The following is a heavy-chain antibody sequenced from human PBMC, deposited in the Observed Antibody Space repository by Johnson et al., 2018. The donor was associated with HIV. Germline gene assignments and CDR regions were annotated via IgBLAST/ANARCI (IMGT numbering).Heavy chain of an antibody. V-gene: IGHV3-20*04. CDR1: GFSFNNYD. J-gene: IGHJ3*02. D-gene: IGHD2-15*01. Sequence: VQLVESGGGVVRPGGSLRLSCAASGFSFNNYDMSWVRQAPGKGLEWVSGISWNSGSIDYADSVRGRFTISRDNTKNTLSLEMNSLRVEDTAVYFCGSTVTGSRNALEIWGQGTTVTVTS. CDR2: ISWNSGSI. CDR3: GSTVTGSRNALEI.